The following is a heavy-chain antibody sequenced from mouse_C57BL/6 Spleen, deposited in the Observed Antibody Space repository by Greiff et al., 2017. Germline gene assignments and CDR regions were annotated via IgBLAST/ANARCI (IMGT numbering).Heavy chain of an antibody. Sequence: VQLQQSGTGLVKPSQSLSLTCSVTGYSITSGYYWNWIRQFPGNKLEWMGYISYDGSNNYNPSLKNRISITRDTSKNQFFLKLNSVTTEDTATYYCATAYYSNYGNFDVWGTGTTVTVSS. CDR3: ATAYYSNYGNFDV. D-gene: IGHD2-5*01. CDR1: GYSITSGYY. J-gene: IGHJ1*03. V-gene: IGHV3-6*01. CDR2: ISYDGSN.